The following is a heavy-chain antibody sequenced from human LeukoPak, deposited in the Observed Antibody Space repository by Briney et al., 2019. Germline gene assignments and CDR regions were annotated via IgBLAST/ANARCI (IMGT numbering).Heavy chain of an antibody. V-gene: IGHV1-69*05. CDR3: ARGAHPYYDSSGYSSFDY. CDR2: IIPTFGTA. Sequence: ASVKVSCKASGGTFSSYAISWVRQAPGQGLEWMGGIIPTFGTANYAQKFQGRVTITTDESTSTAYMELSSLRSEDTAVYYCARGAHPYYDSSGYSSFDYWGQGTLVTVSS. CDR1: GGTFSSYA. J-gene: IGHJ4*02. D-gene: IGHD3-22*01.